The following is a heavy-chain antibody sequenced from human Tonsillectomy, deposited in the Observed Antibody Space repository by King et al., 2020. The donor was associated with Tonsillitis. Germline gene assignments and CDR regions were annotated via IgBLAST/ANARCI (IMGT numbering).Heavy chain of an antibody. CDR1: GFTFSYYS. D-gene: IGHD3-22*01. CDR3: ARDMDYYDSSGYYLPYYFDY. V-gene: IGHV3-48*02. CDR2: ISSSSSPI. J-gene: IGHJ4*02. Sequence: VQLVESGGGLVQPGGSLRLSCAASGFTFSYYSMNWVRQAPGKGLEWVSYISSSSSPIYYAASVKGRFTISRDNAKNSLYLQMNGLRDEDTAVYYCARDMDYYDSSGYYLPYYFDYWGQGTLVTVSS.